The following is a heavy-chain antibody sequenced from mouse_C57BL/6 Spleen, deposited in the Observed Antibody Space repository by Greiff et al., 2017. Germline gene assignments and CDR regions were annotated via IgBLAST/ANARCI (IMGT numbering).Heavy chain of an antibody. V-gene: IGHV5-9-1*02. J-gene: IGHJ1*03. CDR3: TRDNYGSSDWYFDV. D-gene: IGHD1-1*01. CDR2: LSSGGDYI. CDR1: GFTFSRYA. Sequence: EVKLQESGEGLVKPGGSLKLSCAASGFTFSRYAMSWVRPTPEKRLEWFAYLSSGGDYIYYADTVKGRFTISRDNARNTLYLQMSSLKSEDTAMYYGTRDNYGSSDWYFDVWGTGTTVTVSS.